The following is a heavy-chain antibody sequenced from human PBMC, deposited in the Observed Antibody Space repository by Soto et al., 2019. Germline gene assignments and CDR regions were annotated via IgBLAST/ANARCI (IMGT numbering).Heavy chain of an antibody. Sequence: ASVKVSCKASGYTFTRSGISWVRQAPGQGLEWMGWISTYNGDTNYAQTFQGRVTMTTDTSTSTVHMEVRSLRSDDTAVYYCAREGVAPYYYYGMDVWGQVTPATVSS. CDR3: AREGVAPYYYYGMDV. CDR2: ISTYNGDT. J-gene: IGHJ6*02. V-gene: IGHV1-18*01. D-gene: IGHD5-12*01. CDR1: GYTFTRSG.